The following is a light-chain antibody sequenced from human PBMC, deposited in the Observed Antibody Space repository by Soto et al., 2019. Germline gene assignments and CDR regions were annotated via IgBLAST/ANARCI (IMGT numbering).Light chain of an antibody. CDR1: QNISIY. CDR3: QQSSSTPPFT. Sequence: DIQMTQSPSSLSASVGDRVTITCRASQNISIYLNWYQQKPGKAPKLLIYTVSNLQSGVPSRFSADGSGTDFTLTISGLQPEDSATYYCQQSSSTPPFTFGPGTKVDIK. V-gene: IGKV1-39*01. J-gene: IGKJ3*01. CDR2: TVS.